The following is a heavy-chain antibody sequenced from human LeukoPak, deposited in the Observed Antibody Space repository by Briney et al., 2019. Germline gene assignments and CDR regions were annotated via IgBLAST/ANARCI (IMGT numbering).Heavy chain of an antibody. V-gene: IGHV3-9*03. Sequence: SCKVSGYTLTELSMHWVRQAPGKGLEWVSGISWNSGSIGYADSVKGRFTISRDNAKNSLYLQMNSLRAEDMALYYCAKGGNTIFGPPDYWGQGTLVTVSS. CDR2: ISWNSGSI. D-gene: IGHD3-3*01. CDR1: GYTLTELS. CDR3: AKGGNTIFGPPDY. J-gene: IGHJ4*02.